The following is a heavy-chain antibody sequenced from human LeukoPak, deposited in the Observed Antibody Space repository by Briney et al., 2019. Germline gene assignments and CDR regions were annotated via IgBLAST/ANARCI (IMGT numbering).Heavy chain of an antibody. CDR2: IYYSGNT. V-gene: IGHV4-39*01. Sequence: PSETLSLTCSVSGGSISTSSYYWAWIRQPPGKGLEWIGSIYYSGNTYYNSSLESRVTISVDESDKQFSLELTSVTAADTAVYYCARPRSLAAPSSWFDPWGQGTLVIVSS. CDR1: GGSISTSSYY. CDR3: ARPRSLAAPSSWFDP. J-gene: IGHJ5*02. D-gene: IGHD3-10*01.